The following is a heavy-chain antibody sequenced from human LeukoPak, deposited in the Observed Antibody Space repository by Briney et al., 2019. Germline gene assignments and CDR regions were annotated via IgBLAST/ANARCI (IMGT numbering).Heavy chain of an antibody. D-gene: IGHD1-26*01. CDR2: ISSSGSTI. CDR1: GFTFSDYY. V-gene: IGHV3-11*01. CDR3: ARVGGSYFESCFDY. J-gene: IGHJ4*02. Sequence: NAGGSLRLSCAASGFTFSDYYMSWIRQAPGKGLEWVSYISSSGSTIYYADSVKGRFTISRDNAKNSLYLQMNSLRAEDTAVYYCARVGGSYFESCFDYWGQGTLVTVSS.